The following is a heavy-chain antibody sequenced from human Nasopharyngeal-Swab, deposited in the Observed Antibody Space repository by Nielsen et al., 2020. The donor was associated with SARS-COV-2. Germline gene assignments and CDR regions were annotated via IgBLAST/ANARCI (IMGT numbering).Heavy chain of an antibody. CDR1: GRSTSGSDW. Sequence: SEILSLTCAVPGRSTSGSDWWSSVRQPPGKGLEWIGETSPDGGTTHNPSLKGRVIVSVDRSKNLFSLSLKSVTAADTAVYYCASSPSEKRGHDSWGQGTLVTVSS. J-gene: IGHJ4*02. CDR3: ASSPSEKRGHDS. D-gene: IGHD6-6*01. CDR2: TSPDGGT. V-gene: IGHV4-4*02.